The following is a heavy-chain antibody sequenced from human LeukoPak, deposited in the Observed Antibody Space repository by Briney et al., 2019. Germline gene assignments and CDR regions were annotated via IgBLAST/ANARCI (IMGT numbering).Heavy chain of an antibody. Sequence: PGGSLRLSCAASGFTFSSYEMNWVRQAPGKGLEWVSYISSSGSTIYYADSVKGRFTISRDNAKNSLYLQMNSLRAEDTAVYYCARVTMVRGVTHYYYYMDVWGKGTTVTISS. CDR3: ARVTMVRGVTHYYYYMDV. V-gene: IGHV3-48*03. D-gene: IGHD3-10*01. J-gene: IGHJ6*03. CDR1: GFTFSSYE. CDR2: ISSSGSTI.